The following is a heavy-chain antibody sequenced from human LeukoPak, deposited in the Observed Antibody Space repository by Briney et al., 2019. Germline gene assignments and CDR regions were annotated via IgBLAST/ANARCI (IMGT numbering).Heavy chain of an antibody. J-gene: IGHJ2*01. CDR1: GGSISNYY. Sequence: SDTLSLTCTASGGSISNYYWSWIRQPAGEGLEWIGRIYTSGSTNYNPSLKSRVTMSVDTSKNQFSLKLSSVTAADTAVYYCARDGGRSQNLWGRGTLVTVSS. CDR3: ARDGGRSQNL. V-gene: IGHV4-4*07. CDR2: IYTSGST. D-gene: IGHD2-15*01.